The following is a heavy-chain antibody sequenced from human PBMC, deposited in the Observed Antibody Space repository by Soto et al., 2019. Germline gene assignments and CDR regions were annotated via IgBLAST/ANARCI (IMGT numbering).Heavy chain of an antibody. J-gene: IGHJ4*02. CDR1: GYTFTSYD. Sequence: QVQLVQSGAEVKKPGASVKVSCKASGYTFTSYDITWVRQATGQGLEWMGWMNPNSGNTGYAQKFQGRVTMTMNTSISTAYMELSSLRSEDTAVYYCARGGMMTTVTKFDYWGQGTLVTVSS. V-gene: IGHV1-8*01. D-gene: IGHD4-17*01. CDR2: MNPNSGNT. CDR3: ARGGMMTTVTKFDY.